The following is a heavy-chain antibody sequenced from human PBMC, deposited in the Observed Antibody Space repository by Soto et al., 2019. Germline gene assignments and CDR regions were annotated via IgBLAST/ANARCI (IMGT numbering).Heavy chain of an antibody. CDR2: INSDGNRT. CDR1: GFTFRSFW. D-gene: IGHD3-3*01. V-gene: IGHV3-74*01. J-gene: IGHJ4*02. Sequence: EVQLVESGGGLVQPGGSLRLSCAASGFTFRSFWMHWARQAPGKGLVWVSRINSDGNRTSYADSVKGRFTISRDNAKNTLYLQMNSLRAEDTAVYYCAASDYNFWSGYFGQTFDYWGQGTLVTVSS. CDR3: AASDYNFWSGYFGQTFDY.